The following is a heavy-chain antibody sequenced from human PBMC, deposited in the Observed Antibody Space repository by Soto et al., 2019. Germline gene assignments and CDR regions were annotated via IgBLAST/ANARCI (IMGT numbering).Heavy chain of an antibody. CDR1: GGSISSGGYY. CDR2: IYYSGST. J-gene: IGHJ4*02. D-gene: IGHD3-9*01. CDR3: ARVPDILTGYYTLDY. V-gene: IGHV4-31*03. Sequence: SETLSLTCTVSGGSISSGGYYWSWIRQHPGKGLEWIGYIYYSGSTYYNPSLKSRVTISVDTSKNQFSLKLSSVTAADTAVYYCARVPDILTGYYTLDYWGQGTLVTSPQ.